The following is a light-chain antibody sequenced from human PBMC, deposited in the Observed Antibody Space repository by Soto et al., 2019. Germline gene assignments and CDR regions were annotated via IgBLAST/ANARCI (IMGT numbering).Light chain of an antibody. V-gene: IGKV1-33*01. CDR1: RAIRNF. CDR2: DAS. Sequence: KMTKSQSSFSDSVGARVTTTCKASRAIRNFLNWYQQKPGTAPKLLIYDASNLEAGVPSRFSGSGSGTDFIFIINSLQPEDIATYYCQQYENLPITFGPGTKVDVK. CDR3: QQYENLPIT. J-gene: IGKJ3*01.